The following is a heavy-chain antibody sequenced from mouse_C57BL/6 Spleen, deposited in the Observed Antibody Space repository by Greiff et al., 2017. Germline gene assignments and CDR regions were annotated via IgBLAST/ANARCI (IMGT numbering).Heavy chain of an antibody. CDR3: ARGDWDFDY. J-gene: IGHJ2*01. V-gene: IGHV2-2*01. CDR2: IWSGGST. CDR1: GFSLTSYG. Sequence: VQLVASGPGLVQPSQCLSITCTVSGFSLTSYGVHWVRQSPGKGLEWLGVIWSGGSTDYNAAFISRLSISKYNSKSQVFCKMNSLQADYTAIYYCARGDWDFDYWGQGTTLTVSS. D-gene: IGHD4-1*01.